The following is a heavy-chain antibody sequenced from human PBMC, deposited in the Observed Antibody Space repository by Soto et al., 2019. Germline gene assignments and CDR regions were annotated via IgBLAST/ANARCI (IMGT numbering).Heavy chain of an antibody. CDR3: ARGDRYSGSFSDYFDP. Sequence: SETLSLTCIVSGASISTGGYSWSWIRQPPGKGPEWIGYIYESGRTYYKPSLKSRASISMDKYRNQFSLRLTSVTAADTAVYFCARGDRYSGSFSDYFDPWGQGTLVTVSS. J-gene: IGHJ5*02. V-gene: IGHV4-30-2*01. D-gene: IGHD1-26*01. CDR2: IYESGRT. CDR1: GASISTGGYS.